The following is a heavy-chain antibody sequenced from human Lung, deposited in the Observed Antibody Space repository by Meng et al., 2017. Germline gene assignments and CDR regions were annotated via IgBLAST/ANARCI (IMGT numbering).Heavy chain of an antibody. CDR1: GGSFSDYY. V-gene: IGHV4-34*01. CDR2: INHSGST. CDR3: ARGPTTMAHDFDY. J-gene: IGHJ4*02. Sequence: QVKLQEWGAGLLKPSETLSLPCVVSGGSFSDYYWSWIRQPPGKGLEWIGEINHSGSTNYNPSLESRATISVDTSQNNLSLKLSSVTAADSAVYYCARGPTTMAHDFDYWGQGTLVTVSS. D-gene: IGHD4-11*01.